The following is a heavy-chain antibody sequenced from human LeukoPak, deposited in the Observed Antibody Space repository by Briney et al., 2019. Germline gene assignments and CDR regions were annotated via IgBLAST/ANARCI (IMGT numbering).Heavy chain of an antibody. J-gene: IGHJ3*02. D-gene: IGHD2-2*01. CDR2: IWYDGSNK. CDR1: GFTLSSYG. Sequence: PGGSLRLSCAASGFTLSSYGMHWVRQAPGKGLEWVAVIWYDGSNKYYADSVKGRFTISRDNSKNTLYLQVNSLRAEDTAVYYCARGYQLSYDAFDIWGQGTMVTVSS. CDR3: ARGYQLSYDAFDI. V-gene: IGHV3-33*01.